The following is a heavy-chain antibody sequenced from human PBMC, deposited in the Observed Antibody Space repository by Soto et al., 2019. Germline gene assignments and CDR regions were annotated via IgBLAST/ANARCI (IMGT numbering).Heavy chain of an antibody. V-gene: IGHV3-64*01. CDR1: GFTFSNSA. Sequence: GSLRLSCAASGFTFSNSAIHWVRQAPGKVLEYVSAISSNGGSTYYANSVKGRFTISRDNSKNTLYLQMGSLRAEDMAVYYCARAGYCSSTNCYHAFDIWGQGTMVTVSS. CDR2: ISSNGGST. D-gene: IGHD2-2*01. CDR3: ARAGYCSSTNCYHAFDI. J-gene: IGHJ3*02.